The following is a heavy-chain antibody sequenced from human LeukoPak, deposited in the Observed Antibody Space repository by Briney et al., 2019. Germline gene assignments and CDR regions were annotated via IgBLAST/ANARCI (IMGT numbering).Heavy chain of an antibody. V-gene: IGHV4-34*04. CDR2: IKQSGST. CDR3: ARGPLVRGSQWLVKSEYYFDY. CDR1: GGSFSGYY. Sequence: SETMSLASAVYGGSFSGYYLSWVRQHPGRVLEWVGEIKQSGSTNNNPSLTSRATIAEDTSNRQFSLRVSVVIAVDTAVYYCARGPLVRGSQWLVKSEYYFDYWGQGTLVTVSS. J-gene: IGHJ4*02. D-gene: IGHD6-19*01.